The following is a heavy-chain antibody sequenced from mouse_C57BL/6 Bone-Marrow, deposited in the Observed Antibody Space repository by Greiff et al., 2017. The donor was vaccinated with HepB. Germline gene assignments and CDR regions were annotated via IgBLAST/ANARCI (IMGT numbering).Heavy chain of an antibody. Sequence: DVQLQESGPELVKPGASVKISCKASGYSFTGYYMNWVKQSPEKSLEWIGEINPSTGGTTYNQKFKAKATLTVDKSSSTAYMQLKSLTSEDSAVYYCANHYYGSRGAAWFAYWGQGTLVTVSA. J-gene: IGHJ3*01. CDR1: GYSFTGYY. D-gene: IGHD1-1*01. CDR3: ANHYYGSRGAAWFAY. V-gene: IGHV1-42*01. CDR2: INPSTGGT.